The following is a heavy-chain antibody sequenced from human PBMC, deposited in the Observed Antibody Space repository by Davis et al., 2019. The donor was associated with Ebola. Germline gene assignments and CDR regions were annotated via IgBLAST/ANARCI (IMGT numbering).Heavy chain of an antibody. Sequence: PGGSLRLSCAASGFTFSSSYMNWVRQAPGKGLEWVSSISGSSTYIFYADSVKGRFTISRDNAKNSLYLQMNSLRAEDTAVYYCARDRSNYGGNSGYVYWGQGTLVTVSS. CDR1: GFTFSSSY. CDR2: ISGSSTYI. D-gene: IGHD4-23*01. V-gene: IGHV3-21*01. J-gene: IGHJ4*02. CDR3: ARDRSNYGGNSGYVY.